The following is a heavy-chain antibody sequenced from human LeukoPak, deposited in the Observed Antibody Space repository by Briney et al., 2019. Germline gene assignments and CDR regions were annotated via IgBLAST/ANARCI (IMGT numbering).Heavy chain of an antibody. CDR3: AKEVGYDSSGYDDF. Sequence: GGSLRLSCAASGFTFSSYWMSWVRQAPGKGLEWVSAISGSGSSTYYADSVKGRFTISRDNSKNTLYLQMNSLRAEDTALYYCAKEVGYDSSGYDDFWGQGTLVTVS. J-gene: IGHJ4*02. V-gene: IGHV3-23*01. CDR1: GFTFSSYW. CDR2: ISGSGSST. D-gene: IGHD3-22*01.